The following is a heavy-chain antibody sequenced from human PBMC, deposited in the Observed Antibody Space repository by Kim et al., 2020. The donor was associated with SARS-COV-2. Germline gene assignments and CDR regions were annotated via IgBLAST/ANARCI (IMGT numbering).Heavy chain of an antibody. CDR3: AKPVPATISYYYYDMDV. Sequence: GKGRFTIPRDNSKNTLYLQMNSLRAEDTAVYYCAKPVPATISYYYYDMDVWGQGTTVTVSS. J-gene: IGHJ6*02. V-gene: IGHV3-23*01. D-gene: IGHD2-2*01.